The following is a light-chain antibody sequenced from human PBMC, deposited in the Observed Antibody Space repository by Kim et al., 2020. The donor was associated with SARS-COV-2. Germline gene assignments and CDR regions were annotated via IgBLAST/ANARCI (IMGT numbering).Light chain of an antibody. J-gene: IGKJ2*01. CDR3: QQRTNWPPFT. CDR2: DAS. CDR1: QSVSNF. V-gene: IGKV3-11*01. Sequence: EIVLTQFPATLSLSPGETATLSCRASQSVSNFLAWYQQKPGQAPRLLIYDASNRAPGIPARFSGSGSGTDFTLTISSLEPEDFAVYYWQQRTNWPPFTFGQGTKLDI.